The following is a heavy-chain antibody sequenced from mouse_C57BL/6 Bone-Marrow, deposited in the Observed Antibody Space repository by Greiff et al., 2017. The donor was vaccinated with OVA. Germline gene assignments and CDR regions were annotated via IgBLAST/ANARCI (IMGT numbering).Heavy chain of an antibody. D-gene: IGHD1-1*01. CDR3: ARPAFTTVWYFDV. Sequence: VQLKESGGGLVKPGGSLKLSCAASGFTFSDYGMHWVRQAPEKGLEWVAYISSGSSTIYYADTVKGRFTISRDNAKNTLFLQMTSLRSEDTAMYYCARPAFTTVWYFDVWGTGTTVTVSS. J-gene: IGHJ1*03. CDR2: ISSGSSTI. V-gene: IGHV5-17*01. CDR1: GFTFSDYG.